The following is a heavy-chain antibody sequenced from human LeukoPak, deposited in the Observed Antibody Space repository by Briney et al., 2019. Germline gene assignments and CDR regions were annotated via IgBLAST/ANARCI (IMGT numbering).Heavy chain of an antibody. CDR2: INPNSGGT. D-gene: IGHD2-2*01. CDR1: GYTFTGYY. Sequence: WASVKVSCKASGYTFTGYYMHWVRQAPGQGLEWMGWINPNSGGTNYAQKFQGRVTMTRDTSISTAYMELSRLRSDGTAVYYCARSQDIVVVPAATRDYYYYGMDVWGQGTTVTVSS. J-gene: IGHJ6*02. CDR3: ARSQDIVVVPAATRDYYYYGMDV. V-gene: IGHV1-2*02.